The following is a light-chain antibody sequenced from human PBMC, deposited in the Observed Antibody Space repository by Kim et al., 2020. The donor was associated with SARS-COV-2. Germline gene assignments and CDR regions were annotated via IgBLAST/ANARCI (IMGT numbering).Light chain of an antibody. V-gene: IGLV7-46*01. CDR1: SRHY. J-gene: IGLJ3*02. CDR3: LLYYSGDRV. Sequence: SRHYPHWVQQRPGQAPRTLIYDTNKKHSWTPARFSGSLLGGKPALTLSGALPEDEADYYCLLYYSGDRVFGRGTQLTVL. CDR2: DTN.